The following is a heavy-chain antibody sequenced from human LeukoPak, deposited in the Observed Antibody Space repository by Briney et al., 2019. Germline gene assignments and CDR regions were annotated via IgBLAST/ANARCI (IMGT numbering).Heavy chain of an antibody. CDR1: GFIFTTYW. J-gene: IGHJ3*02. Sequence: GGSLRLLCAASGFIFTTYWMTWVRQAPGKGLEWVANIKQGGCETYYVDSVKGRFTIFRDNTKNSLYLQMINLRAEDTAMYDCASSVFSLRGSQWEPFDIWGQGTMVTVSS. D-gene: IGHD1-26*01. CDR3: ASSVFSLRGSQWEPFDI. CDR2: IKQGGCET. V-gene: IGHV3-7*03.